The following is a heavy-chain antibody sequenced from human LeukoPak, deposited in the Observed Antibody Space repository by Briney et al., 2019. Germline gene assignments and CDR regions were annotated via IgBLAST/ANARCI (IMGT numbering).Heavy chain of an antibody. D-gene: IGHD3-10*01. CDR1: GYTFSAHH. J-gene: IGHJ4*02. CDR3: SGRYGPGPV. V-gene: IGHV1-2*02. CDR2: IAQDGRNQ. Sequence: ASVKVSFKAAGYTFSAHHIHWVRPAPGQGLEWMGCIAQDGRNQKYAEKLPRRITLTVDTSINSAYMEPHSLTSDDTAVYYCSGRYGPGPVWGQGTLITASS.